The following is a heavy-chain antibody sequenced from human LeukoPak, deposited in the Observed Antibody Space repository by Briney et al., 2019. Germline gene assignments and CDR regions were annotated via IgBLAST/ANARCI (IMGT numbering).Heavy chain of an antibody. J-gene: IGHJ4*02. CDR2: IYYSGST. CDR1: GGSISSYY. Sequence: PSETLSLTCTVSGGSISSYYWSWIRQPPGKGLEWIGYIYYSGSTNYNPSLKSRVTISVDTSKNQFSLKLSSVTAADTAVYYCARLGGSPTEFDYWGQGTLVTVSS. D-gene: IGHD1-26*01. V-gene: IGHV4-59*08. CDR3: ARLGGSPTEFDY.